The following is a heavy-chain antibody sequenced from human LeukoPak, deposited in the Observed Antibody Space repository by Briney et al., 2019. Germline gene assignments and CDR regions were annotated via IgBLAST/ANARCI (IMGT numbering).Heavy chain of an antibody. J-gene: IGHJ4*02. D-gene: IGHD3-10*01. CDR3: AKIRGDLWFGELPPADY. CDR2: IKQDGSEK. Sequence: PGGSLRLSCAASGFTFSSYWMSWVRQAPGKGLEWVANIKQDGSEKYYVDSVKGRFTISRDNSKNTLYLQMNSLRAEDTAVYYCAKIRGDLWFGELPPADYWGQGTLVTVSS. CDR1: GFTFSSYW. V-gene: IGHV3-7*01.